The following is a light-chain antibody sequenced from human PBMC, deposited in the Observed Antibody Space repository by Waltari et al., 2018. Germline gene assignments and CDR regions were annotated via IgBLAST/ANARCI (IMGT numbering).Light chain of an antibody. Sequence: DIQLSQAPSFLSASVGDRVSIACRASQGITNYLAWYQQKPGKAPKLLIYAASTLQSGVPARFSGSGCGTDFTLPISSLQPEDFATYNCQQFHTFTFVPGTKVDIK. J-gene: IGKJ3*01. CDR1: QGITNY. V-gene: IGKV1-9*01. CDR3: QQFHTFT. CDR2: AAS.